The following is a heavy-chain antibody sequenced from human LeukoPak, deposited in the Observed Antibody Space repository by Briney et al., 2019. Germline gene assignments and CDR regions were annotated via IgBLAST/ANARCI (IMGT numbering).Heavy chain of an antibody. CDR1: GGSISSHY. CDR3: ARGRRRNCSSTSCYKGFDY. V-gene: IGHV4-59*11. Sequence: SETLSLTCTVSGGSISSHYWSWIRQPPGKGLEWIGYIYYSGSTNYNPSLKSRVTISVDTSKNQFSLKLSSVTAADTAVYYCARGRRRNCSSTSCYKGFDYWGQGTLVTVSS. CDR2: IYYSGST. D-gene: IGHD2-2*02. J-gene: IGHJ4*02.